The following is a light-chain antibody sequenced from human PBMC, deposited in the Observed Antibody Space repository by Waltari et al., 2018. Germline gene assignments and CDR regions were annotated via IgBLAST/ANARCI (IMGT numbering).Light chain of an antibody. Sequence: DIVMPQSPLSLAVIPGETASIPCRSSVRLLHPNGHNYLNWYRQKPVQSPEVLIYWGSNRAAGVPDRFSGSGSGTDFTLRISRVEAEDVGVYYCMQAIHTRTFGPGTKVEL. V-gene: IGKV2-28*01. J-gene: IGKJ1*01. CDR1: VRLLHPNGHNY. CDR3: MQAIHTRT. CDR2: WGS.